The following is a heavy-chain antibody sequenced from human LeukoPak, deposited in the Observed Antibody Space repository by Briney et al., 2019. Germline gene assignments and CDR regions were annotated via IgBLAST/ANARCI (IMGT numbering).Heavy chain of an antibody. J-gene: IGHJ4*02. V-gene: IGHV3-23*01. CDR3: AKGLYSSGWYFDY. D-gene: IGHD6-19*01. Sequence: GGSLRLSCAASGFTFSSYALSWVRQAPGKGLDWVSGINGSGGDKYHADSVKGRFTISRDNSKNTLYLQMNSLRAEDTAVYYCAKGLYSSGWYFDYWGQGTLVTVSS. CDR2: INGSGGDK. CDR1: GFTFSSYA.